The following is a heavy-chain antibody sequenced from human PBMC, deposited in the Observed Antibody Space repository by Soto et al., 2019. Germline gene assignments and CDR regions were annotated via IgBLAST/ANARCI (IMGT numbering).Heavy chain of an antibody. Sequence: QVQLQQWGAGLLKPSETLSLTCAVYGGSFSGYYWTWIRQPPGTGLEWIGEINHSGRTNYITSLKSRVTISVDTYKPPFSLKLTSVTAAATAGYYCARDKIPGLFDYWGQGTLVTVSS. V-gene: IGHV4-34*01. CDR3: ARDKIPGLFDY. D-gene: IGHD2-21*01. J-gene: IGHJ4*02. CDR2: INHSGRT. CDR1: GGSFSGYY.